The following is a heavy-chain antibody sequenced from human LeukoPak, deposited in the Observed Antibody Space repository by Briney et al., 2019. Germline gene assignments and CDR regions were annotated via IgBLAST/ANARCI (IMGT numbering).Heavy chain of an antibody. CDR3: ARDITIFGVVMETYYYYMDV. CDR2: ISYDGSNK. Sequence: PGGSLRLSCAASGFTFSSYAMHWVRQAPGKGLEWVAVISYDGSNKYYADSVKGRFTISRDNSKNTLYLQMNSLRAEDTAVYYCARDITIFGVVMETYYYYMDVWGKGTTVTVSS. J-gene: IGHJ6*03. CDR1: GFTFSSYA. V-gene: IGHV3-30-3*01. D-gene: IGHD3-3*01.